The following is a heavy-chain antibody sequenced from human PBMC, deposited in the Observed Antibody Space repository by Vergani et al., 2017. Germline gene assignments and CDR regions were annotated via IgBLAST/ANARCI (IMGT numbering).Heavy chain of an antibody. Sequence: QVQLVQSGAEVKKPGSSVKVSCKASGGTFSSYAISWVRQTPGQGLEWMGRIIPIFGTANYAQKFQGRVTITADESTSTAYMELSSLRSEDTAVYYCARLHSDYYGSGRDYGMDVWGQGTTVTVSS. D-gene: IGHD3-10*01. CDR2: IIPIFGTA. CDR1: GGTFSSYA. V-gene: IGHV1-69*13. CDR3: ARLHSDYYGSGRDYGMDV. J-gene: IGHJ6*02.